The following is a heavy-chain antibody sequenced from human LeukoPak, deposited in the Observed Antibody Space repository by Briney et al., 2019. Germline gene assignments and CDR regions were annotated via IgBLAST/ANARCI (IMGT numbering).Heavy chain of an antibody. CDR3: ARVPDYYYYGMDV. J-gene: IGHJ6*02. D-gene: IGHD2-2*01. Sequence: SETLSLTCTVSGGSISSSSYYWGWIRQPPGKGLEWIGSIYFSGSTYYNPSLKSRVTISVDTSKNQFSLKLSSVTAADTAVYYCARVPDYYYYGMDVWGQGTTVTVSS. CDR1: GGSISSSSYY. CDR2: IYFSGST. V-gene: IGHV4-39*01.